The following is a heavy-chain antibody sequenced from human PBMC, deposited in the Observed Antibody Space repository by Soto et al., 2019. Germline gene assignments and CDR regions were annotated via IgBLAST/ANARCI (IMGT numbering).Heavy chain of an antibody. CDR1: TFIFSNYD. CDR3: VKAAGKDKVYDFFFDY. J-gene: IGHJ4*02. CDR2: VAYDGDKK. Sequence: QVQLVESGGGVVQPGRSLRLSCVASTFIFSNYDMHWVRQAPGKGLEWVAVVAYDGDKKYYADFAKGRFTISRDNSKNTLYLQMSGLRGEDTSVYYCVKAAGKDKVYDFFFDYWGRGTLVSVSS. V-gene: IGHV3-30*18. D-gene: IGHD3-3*01.